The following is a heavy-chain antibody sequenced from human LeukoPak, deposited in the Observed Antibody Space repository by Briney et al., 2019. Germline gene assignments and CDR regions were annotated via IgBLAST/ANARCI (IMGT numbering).Heavy chain of an antibody. D-gene: IGHD6-19*01. CDR2: INPNSGGT. CDR1: GYTFTGYY. J-gene: IGHJ4*02. CDR3: ARAGTSIAVAVNTYDY. Sequence: ASVKVPCKASGYTFTGYYMHWVRQAPGQGLEWMGWINPNSGGTNYAQKFQGRVTMTRDTSISTAYMELSRLRSDDTAVYYCARAGTSIAVAVNTYDYWGQGTLVTVSS. V-gene: IGHV1-2*02.